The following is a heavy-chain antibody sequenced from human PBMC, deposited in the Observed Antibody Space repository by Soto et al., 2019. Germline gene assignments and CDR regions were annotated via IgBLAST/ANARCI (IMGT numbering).Heavy chain of an antibody. V-gene: IGHV1-46*01. CDR1: GYTFTSYY. Sequence: QVQLVQSGAEVKKPGASVKVSCKASGYTFTSYYMHWVRQAPGQGLEWMGIINPSGGSTSYGQKFEGKVTMTRDTSTSTVEMELSSLRSEHTAVYYCVRAGGVDTAKIDPWGQGTLVTVSS. CDR2: INPSGGST. CDR3: VRAGGVDTAKIDP. D-gene: IGHD5-18*01. J-gene: IGHJ5*01.